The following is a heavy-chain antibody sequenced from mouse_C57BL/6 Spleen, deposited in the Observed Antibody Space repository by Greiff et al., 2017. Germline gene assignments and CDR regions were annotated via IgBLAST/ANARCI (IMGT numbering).Heavy chain of an antibody. Sequence: EVKLMESGGGLVKPGGSLKLSCAASGFTFSSYAMSWVRQTPEKRLEWVATISDGGSYTYYPDNVKGRFTISRDNAKNNLYLQMSHLKSEDTAMYYCARDDYYGSSSYAMDDWGQGTSVTVSS. CDR3: ARDDYYGSSSYAMDD. V-gene: IGHV5-4*01. CDR2: ISDGGSYT. D-gene: IGHD1-1*01. J-gene: IGHJ4*01. CDR1: GFTFSSYA.